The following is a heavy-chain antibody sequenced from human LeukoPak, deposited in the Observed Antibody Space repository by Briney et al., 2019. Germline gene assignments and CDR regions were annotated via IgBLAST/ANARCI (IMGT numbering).Heavy chain of an antibody. Sequence: PGGSLRLSCEVSGFSSSGYAMSWVRQAPGKGLEWVSTISVSGGSTYYADSVKGRFTISRDNSKNTVHLQMNSLRAGDTAVYYCARYYDILTGDYRLDYWGQGTLVTVSS. CDR3: ARYYDILTGDYRLDY. CDR2: ISVSGGST. CDR1: GFSSSGYA. D-gene: IGHD3-9*01. J-gene: IGHJ4*02. V-gene: IGHV3-23*01.